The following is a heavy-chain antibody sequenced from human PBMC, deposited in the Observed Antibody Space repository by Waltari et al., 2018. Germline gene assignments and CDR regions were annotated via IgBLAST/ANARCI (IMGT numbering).Heavy chain of an antibody. CDR3: ARGQDSAKIHY. V-gene: IGHV4-34*01. J-gene: IGHJ4*02. D-gene: IGHD2-15*01. CDR2: VHPSGST. Sequence: QVQLHQWGAGLLKPSETLSLTCAIYGGSFSGHYKGWISQPPGKGLEWIGEVHPSGSTDYNPSLKSRVTISVDTSKNQFSLNLSSVTAADTAIYYCARGQDSAKIHYWGQGTLVTVSS. CDR1: GGSFSGHY.